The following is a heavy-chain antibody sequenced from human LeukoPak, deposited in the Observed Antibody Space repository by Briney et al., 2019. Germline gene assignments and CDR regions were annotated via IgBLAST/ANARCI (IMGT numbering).Heavy chain of an antibody. CDR2: INHSGTT. J-gene: IGHJ4*02. CDR3: ARAISQSGYFDY. V-gene: IGHV4-34*01. D-gene: IGHD3-10*01. Sequence: PSETLSLTCAVYGGSFSDYYWNWIRQPPGKGLEWIGEINHSGTTNYNPSLKSRVTISVDTSKNQFSLKLSSVTAADTAVYYCARAISQSGYFDYWGQGTLVTVSS. CDR1: GGSFSDYY.